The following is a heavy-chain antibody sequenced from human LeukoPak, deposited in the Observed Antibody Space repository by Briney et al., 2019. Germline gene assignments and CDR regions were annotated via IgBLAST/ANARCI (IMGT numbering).Heavy chain of an antibody. V-gene: IGHV1-46*01. CDR1: GYTFTSYY. J-gene: IGHJ6*03. Sequence: ASVKVSCKSSGYTFTSYYMHWVRQAPGQGLEGVGIINPSGGSTSYAQKFQGRVTMNRDMSTSTVYMELSSLRSEDTAVYYCARGYGDYYMDVWGKGTTVTVSS. CDR2: INPSGGST. CDR3: ARGYGDYYMDV. D-gene: IGHD4-17*01.